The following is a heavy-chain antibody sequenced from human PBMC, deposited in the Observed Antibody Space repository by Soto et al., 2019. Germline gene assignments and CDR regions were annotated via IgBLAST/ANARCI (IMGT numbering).Heavy chain of an antibody. Sequence: GGSLRLSCAASGFTFSSYAMHWVRQAPGKGLEWVAVISYDGSNKYYADSVKGRFTISRDNSKNTLYLQMNSLRAEDTAVYYCARGTHLTYYDFWSGYYYWGQGTLVTVSS. CDR2: ISYDGSNK. CDR3: ARGTHLTYYDFWSGYYY. CDR1: GFTFSSYA. J-gene: IGHJ4*02. V-gene: IGHV3-30-3*01. D-gene: IGHD3-3*01.